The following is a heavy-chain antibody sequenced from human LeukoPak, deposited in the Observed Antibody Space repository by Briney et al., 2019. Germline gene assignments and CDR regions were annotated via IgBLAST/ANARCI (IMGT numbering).Heavy chain of an antibody. CDR3: GYSSGWYEFSYFDY. CDR2: INPHSGDT. CDR1: GYTFTDYF. V-gene: IGHV1-2*02. J-gene: IGHJ4*02. Sequence: ASVKVSCKASGYTFTDYFIHWVRQAPGQGLEWMGWINPHSGDTKFAQQFQTRVIMTRDTSTNTAYMELTWLNSDDTAVYYCGYSSGWYEFSYFDYWGQGTLVTVSS. D-gene: IGHD6-19*01.